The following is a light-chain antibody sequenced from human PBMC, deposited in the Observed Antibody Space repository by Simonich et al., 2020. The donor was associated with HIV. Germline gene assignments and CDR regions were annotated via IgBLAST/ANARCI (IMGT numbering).Light chain of an antibody. CDR1: QGISSY. CDR2: AAS. CDR3: QQLNSYPYT. V-gene: IGKV1-9*01. J-gene: IGKJ2*01. Sequence: DIQLTQSPSFLSASVGDRVTITCRASQGISSYLAWYQQKPGKDPKLLIYAASTLQSGVPSRFSGSGSGTEFTLTISSLQPEDFATDYCQQLNSYPYTFGQGTKLEIK.